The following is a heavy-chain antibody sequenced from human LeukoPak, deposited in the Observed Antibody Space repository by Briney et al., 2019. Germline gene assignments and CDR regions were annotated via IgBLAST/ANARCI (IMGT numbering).Heavy chain of an antibody. D-gene: IGHD3-3*01. Sequence: SETLSLTCTISGGSISSYDWSWIRQPAGKGLEWIGRIYTSGSTNYNPSLKSRVTMSVDTSKNQFSLKLSSVTAADTAVYYCARVVWGYDFFYYYYYMDVWGKGTTVTIPS. J-gene: IGHJ6*03. CDR3: ARVVWGYDFFYYYYYMDV. CDR1: GGSISSYD. CDR2: IYTSGST. V-gene: IGHV4-4*07.